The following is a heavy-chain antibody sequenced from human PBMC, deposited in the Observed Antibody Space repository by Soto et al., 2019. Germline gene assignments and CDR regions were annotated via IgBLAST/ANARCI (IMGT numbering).Heavy chain of an antibody. Sequence: GGSLRLSCAASGFTVSSNYMSWVRQAPGKGLEWVSVIYSGGSTYYADSVKGRFTISRDNSKNTLYLQMNSLRAEDTAVYYCARSLNYYDSSGYFPAHYWGQGTLVTVSS. CDR2: IYSGGST. CDR3: ARSLNYYDSSGYFPAHY. V-gene: IGHV3-53*01. J-gene: IGHJ4*02. D-gene: IGHD3-22*01. CDR1: GFTVSSNY.